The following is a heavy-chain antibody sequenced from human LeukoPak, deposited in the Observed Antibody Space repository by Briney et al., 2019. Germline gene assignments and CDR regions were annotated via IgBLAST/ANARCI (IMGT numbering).Heavy chain of an antibody. J-gene: IGHJ3*02. D-gene: IGHD4-17*01. CDR1: GGSISTSSYY. CDR3: ARDTDYGDYVYDAFDI. Sequence: SETLSLTCTVSGGSISTSSYYWGWIRQPPGKGLECIGNIYYSGSTYYNPSLKSRVTISVDTSKNQFSLKLSSVTAADTAVYYCARDTDYGDYVYDAFDIWGQGTMVTVSS. V-gene: IGHV4-39*07. CDR2: IYYSGST.